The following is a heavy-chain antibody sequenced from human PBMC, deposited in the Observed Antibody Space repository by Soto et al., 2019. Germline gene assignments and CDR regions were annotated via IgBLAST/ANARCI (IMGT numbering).Heavy chain of an antibody. Sequence: SETMSLTCAVSGGSISSGCYSWSWIRQPPGKGLDWIGYIYHSGSTNYNPSLKSRVTISVDTSKNQFSLKLSSVTAADTAVYYCARGLGFYYYYGMDVWGQGTTVTVSS. CDR1: GGSISSGCYS. D-gene: IGHD3-16*01. CDR3: ARGLGFYYYYGMDV. J-gene: IGHJ6*02. V-gene: IGHV4-30-2*01. CDR2: IYHSGST.